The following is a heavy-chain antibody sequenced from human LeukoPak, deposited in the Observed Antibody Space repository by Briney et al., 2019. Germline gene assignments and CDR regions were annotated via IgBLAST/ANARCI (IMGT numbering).Heavy chain of an antibody. CDR1: EFPFSAYA. Sequence: GGSLRVSCVASEFPFSAYAMTWVRLTPGKGLEWDSSIGGSGSNTNYADSVRGRFTISRDNSKNTLYLQMNSLRAEDTAVYYCGRDPNGDYVGAFEFWGQGTLLSVSS. CDR3: GRDPNGDYVGAFEF. J-gene: IGHJ3*01. D-gene: IGHD4-17*01. CDR2: IGGSGSNT. V-gene: IGHV3-23*01.